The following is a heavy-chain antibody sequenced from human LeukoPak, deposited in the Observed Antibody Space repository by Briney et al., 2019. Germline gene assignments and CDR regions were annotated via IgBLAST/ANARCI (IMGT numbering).Heavy chain of an antibody. Sequence: SETLSLTCTVSGGSISSGGYYWSWFRQHPGKGLEWIGYIYYSGSKYYNPSLKSRLTISVDTSKNQFSLKLSSVTAADTALYYCARSYVDIVVVVATKAPGAFNIWGQGTMVTVSS. V-gene: IGHV4-31*03. CDR2: IYYSGSK. CDR3: ARSYVDIVVVVATKAPGAFNI. CDR1: GGSISSGGYY. D-gene: IGHD2-15*01. J-gene: IGHJ3*02.